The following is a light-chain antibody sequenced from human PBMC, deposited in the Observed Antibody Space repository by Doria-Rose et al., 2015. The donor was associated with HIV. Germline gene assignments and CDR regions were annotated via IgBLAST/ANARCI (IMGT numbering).Light chain of an antibody. V-gene: IGKV4-1*01. J-gene: IGKJ3*01. Sequence: VLTQSPESLGMSLGERATLNCKSNQSLLYTSKNYLAWYQQKPGQHPTLVSYWASTRQSEFTARFSGSGSGTDCTLTISSLEAEDVAVYYCQQYYDTPSFGPGTTVDIK. CDR1: QSLLYTSKNY. CDR3: QQYYDTPS. CDR2: WAS.